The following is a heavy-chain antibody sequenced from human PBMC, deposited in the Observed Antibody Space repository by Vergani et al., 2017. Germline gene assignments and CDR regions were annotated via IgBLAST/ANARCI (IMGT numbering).Heavy chain of an antibody. CDR3: ARLYGRDSSGSKYFDY. CDR2: IHPADSDT. CDR1: GYSFTNYW. Sequence: EVLLVPSGAEVKKPGESLKISCQISGYSFTNYWIGWVRQMPGKGLEWMGIIHPADSDTRYSPSFQGQVTISVDKSISTAYLQRSSLRASDSAMYYCARLYGRDSSGSKYFDYWGQGTLVTVSS. D-gene: IGHD3-22*01. V-gene: IGHV5-51*01. J-gene: IGHJ4*02.